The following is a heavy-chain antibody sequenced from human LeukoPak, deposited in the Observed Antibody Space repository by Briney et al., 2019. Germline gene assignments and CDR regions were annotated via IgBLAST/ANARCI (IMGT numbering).Heavy chain of an antibody. Sequence: GGSLRLSCAVSGFTFSTYWMHWVRQAPGKGREWVSLIHPDGSDTNYAASVKGRFTISRDNAKNTLYMQMDSLRADDTAVYYCARGYNYGMDVWGQGATVTVSS. V-gene: IGHV3-74*01. J-gene: IGHJ6*02. CDR3: ARGYNYGMDV. D-gene: IGHD2-2*02. CDR2: IHPDGSDT. CDR1: GFTFSTYW.